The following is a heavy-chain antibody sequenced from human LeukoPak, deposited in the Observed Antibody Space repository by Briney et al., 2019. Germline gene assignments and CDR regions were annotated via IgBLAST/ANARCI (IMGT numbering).Heavy chain of an antibody. V-gene: IGHV4-31*03. D-gene: IGHD3-3*01. CDR2: IYYSGST. CDR3: ARVFATIFSQYHWFDP. Sequence: SQTLSLTCTVSGGSISSGGYYWSWIRQHPGKGLEWIGYIYYSGSTYYNPSLKSRVTISVDTSKNQFSLKLSSVTAADTAVYYCARVFATIFSQYHWFDPWGQGTLVTVSS. CDR1: GGSISSGGYY. J-gene: IGHJ5*02.